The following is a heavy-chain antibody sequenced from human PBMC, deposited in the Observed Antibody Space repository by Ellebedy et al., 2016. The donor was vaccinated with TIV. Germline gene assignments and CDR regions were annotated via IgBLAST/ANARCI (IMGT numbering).Heavy chain of an antibody. CDR1: GFTFSSHA. J-gene: IGHJ6*02. CDR3: AKDVSVGTTQSFYGMDV. V-gene: IGHV3-23*01. CDR2: ITESGGNT. Sequence: GESLKISCAASGFTFSSHAMSWVRQAPGKGLEWVSSITESGGNTYYADSVKGRFTISRDNPKNTLYLQMNSLRAEDTAVYYCAKDVSVGTTQSFYGMDVWGQGTTVTVSS. D-gene: IGHD1-7*01.